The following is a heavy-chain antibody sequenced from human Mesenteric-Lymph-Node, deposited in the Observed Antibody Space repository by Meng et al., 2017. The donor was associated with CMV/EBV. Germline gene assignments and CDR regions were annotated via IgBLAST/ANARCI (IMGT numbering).Heavy chain of an antibody. CDR3: ASHVWSLYYVDN. Sequence: TVSGDSISTGNYYLTWIRQHPERGLEWIGYVHSSGSTYYNPSLESRLIISVDTFENLFSLKLSSVTAADTAVYYCASHVWSLYYVDNWGQGTLVTVSS. D-gene: IGHD2-21*01. CDR1: GDSISTGNYY. J-gene: IGHJ4*02. CDR2: VHSSGST. V-gene: IGHV4-31*02.